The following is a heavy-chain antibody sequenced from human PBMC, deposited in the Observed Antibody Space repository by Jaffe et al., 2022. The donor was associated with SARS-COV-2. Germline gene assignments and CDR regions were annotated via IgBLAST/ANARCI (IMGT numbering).Heavy chain of an antibody. D-gene: IGHD3-3*01. CDR3: AKEHVLRFLEWLLWGGFDY. CDR2: ISGSGGST. CDR1: GFTFSSYA. J-gene: IGHJ4*02. V-gene: IGHV3-23*01. Sequence: EVQLLESGGGLVQPGGSLRLSCAASGFTFSSYAMSWVRQAPGKGLEWVSAISGSGGSTYYADSVKGRFTISRDNSKNTLYLQMNSLRAEDTAVYYCAKEHVLRFLEWLLWGGFDYWGQGTLVTVSS.